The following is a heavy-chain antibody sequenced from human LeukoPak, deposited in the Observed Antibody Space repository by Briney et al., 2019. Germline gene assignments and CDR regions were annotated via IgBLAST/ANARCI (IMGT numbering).Heavy chain of an antibody. J-gene: IGHJ4*02. D-gene: IGHD3-9*01. CDR3: ARGLTGYYGYFEY. Sequence: GGFLRLSCAASGFTFSSDWMHWVRQPPGKGLVWVSRINADGRTTNHADSVKGRFTISRDNAKSTLYLQMSSLRAEDTAVYYCARGLTGYYGYFEYWGQGVLVTVSS. CDR2: INADGRTT. V-gene: IGHV3-74*01. CDR1: GFTFSSDW.